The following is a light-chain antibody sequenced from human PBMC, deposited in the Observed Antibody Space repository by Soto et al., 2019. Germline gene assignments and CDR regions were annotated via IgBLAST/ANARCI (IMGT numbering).Light chain of an antibody. CDR1: SSDIGKYKV. CDR2: EAT. V-gene: IGLV2-14*02. Sequence: QSALTQPASVSGSPGQSITISCIGASSDIGKYKVVSWYQHHPGKAPKLLIFEATKRPSGVSDRFSGSKSDNTASLTISGLQAEDEAEYYCSSYTNINTRACVFGTGTKLTVL. J-gene: IGLJ1*01. CDR3: SSYTNINTRACV.